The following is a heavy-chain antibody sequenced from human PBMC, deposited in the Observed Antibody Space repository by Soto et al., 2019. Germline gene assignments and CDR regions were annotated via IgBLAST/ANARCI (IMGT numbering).Heavy chain of an antibody. J-gene: IGHJ6*02. Sequence: ASVKVSCKASGGTFSSDAISWVRQAPGKGLEWMGGIIPIFGTANYAQKFQGRVTITADESTSTAYMELSSLRSEDTAVYYCASWGLVPAPPGMDVWGQGTTVTVSS. CDR1: GGTFSSDA. CDR2: IIPIFGTA. D-gene: IGHD3-10*01. V-gene: IGHV1-69*13. CDR3: ASWGLVPAPPGMDV.